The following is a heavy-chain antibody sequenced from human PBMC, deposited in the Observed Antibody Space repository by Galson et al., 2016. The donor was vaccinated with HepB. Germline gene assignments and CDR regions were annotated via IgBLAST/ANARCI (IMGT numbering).Heavy chain of an antibody. CDR3: ARSPRGGYLGGLRYYYYYMDA. J-gene: IGHJ6*03. Sequence: SVKVSCKASGGTFSSYAISWVRQAPRQGPEWMGGIVPIFGTANYAQRFQGRVTITADESASTAYMELGSLRSEDTAVYYCARSPRGGYLGGLRYYYYYMDAGGKGTT. D-gene: IGHD2-15*01. V-gene: IGHV1-69*13. CDR2: IVPIFGTA. CDR1: GGTFSSYA.